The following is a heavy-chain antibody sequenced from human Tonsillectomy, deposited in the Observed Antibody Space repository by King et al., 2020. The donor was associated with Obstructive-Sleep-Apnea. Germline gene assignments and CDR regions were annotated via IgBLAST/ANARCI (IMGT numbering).Heavy chain of an antibody. CDR1: GFTFSSYA. J-gene: IGHJ4*02. CDR3: AKGTSSWYYFDC. V-gene: IGHV3-23*04. Sequence: VQLVESGGGLVQPGWSLRLSCAASGFTFSSYAMSWVRQAPGKGLEWVSAISGSGRTTYYADSVRGRFTISRDNSKNTLYLQMNSLRAEDTAVYYCAKGTSSWYYFDCWGQGTLVTVSS. D-gene: IGHD6-13*01. CDR2: ISGSGRTT.